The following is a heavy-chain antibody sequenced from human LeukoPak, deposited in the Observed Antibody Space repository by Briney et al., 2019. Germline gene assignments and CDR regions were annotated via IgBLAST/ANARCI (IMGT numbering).Heavy chain of an antibody. D-gene: IGHD3-22*01. V-gene: IGHV3-48*01. CDR3: ARDRSSGYFDP. CDR2: ISSASRTI. Sequence: PGGSLRLSCAASGFTFSGYSMNWVRQAPGKGLEWVTYISSASRTINYADSVKGRFTISRDNAKNSLYLQMNSLRAEDTAVYYCARDRSSGYFDPWGQGTLVTVSS. CDR1: GFTFSGYS. J-gene: IGHJ5*02.